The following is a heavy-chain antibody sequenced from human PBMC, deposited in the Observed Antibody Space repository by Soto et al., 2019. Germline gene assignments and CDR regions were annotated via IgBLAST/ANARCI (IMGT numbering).Heavy chain of an antibody. J-gene: IGHJ3*02. Sequence: SETLSLTCSVSTGAISDSYYWGCIRQPPGEGLEWICSVYYSGSTYYNPSLKSRVTISVDTSKNHFSLRLTSVTAADTDVYYCQRNHYEDSSGYLRPADTFDICAQGKRATVSS. CDR2: VYYSGST. V-gene: IGHV4-39*02. CDR3: QRNHYEDSSGYLRPADTFDI. CDR1: TGAISDSYY. D-gene: IGHD3-22*01.